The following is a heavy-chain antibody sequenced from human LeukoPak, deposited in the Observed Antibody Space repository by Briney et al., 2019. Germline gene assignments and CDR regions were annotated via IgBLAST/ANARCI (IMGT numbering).Heavy chain of an antibody. Sequence: ASVKVSCKASGYTFTSYGISWVRQAPGQGLEWMGWISAYHGNTNYAQKLQGRVTMTTDTSTSTAYMELRSLRSDDTAVYYCARLGIAAWIPHYFDYWGQGTLVTVSS. CDR3: ARLGIAAWIPHYFDY. CDR1: GYTFTSYG. D-gene: IGHD6-13*01. V-gene: IGHV1-18*01. CDR2: ISAYHGNT. J-gene: IGHJ4*02.